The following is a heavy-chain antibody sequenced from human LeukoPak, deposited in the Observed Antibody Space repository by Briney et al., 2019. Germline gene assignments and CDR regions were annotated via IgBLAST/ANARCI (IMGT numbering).Heavy chain of an antibody. CDR1: GGSISSGGYY. CDR2: IYYSGST. CDR3: ARGAWDYYYYGMDV. V-gene: IGHV4-31*03. J-gene: IGHJ6*02. Sequence: SETLSLTCTVSGGSISSGGYYWSWIRQHPGKGLEWIGYIYYSGSTYYNPSLKSRVTISVDTSKNQFSLKLSSVTAADTAVYYCARGAWDYYYYGMDVWGQGTTVTVSS.